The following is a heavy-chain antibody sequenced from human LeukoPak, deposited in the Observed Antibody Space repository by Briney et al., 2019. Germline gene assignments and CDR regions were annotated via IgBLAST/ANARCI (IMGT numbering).Heavy chain of an antibody. Sequence: PGGSLRLSCAASGFTFSSYAMHWVRQAPGKGLEWVSAISGNGNAYYADSVKGRFTISRDNSKNTLYLQMNSLRAEDTAVYYCAKRGAEVGTTVAPGDYWGQGTLLTVSS. CDR3: AKRGAEVGTTVAPGDY. J-gene: IGHJ4*02. CDR2: ISGNGNA. V-gene: IGHV3-23*01. D-gene: IGHD1-26*01. CDR1: GFTFSSYA.